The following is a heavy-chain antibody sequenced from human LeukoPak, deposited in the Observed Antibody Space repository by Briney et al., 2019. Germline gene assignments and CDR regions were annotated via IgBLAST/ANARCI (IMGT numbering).Heavy chain of an antibody. CDR3: AKDGLSWNYAGYGDY. CDR1: GFTFSSYW. Sequence: PGGSLRLSCVASGFTFSSYWMHWVRQAPGKGLVWVSRIKSDESSTSYADSVKGRFTISRDNSKNTLYLQMNSLRAEDTAVYYCAKDGLSWNYAGYGDYWGQGTLVTVSS. J-gene: IGHJ4*02. D-gene: IGHD1-7*01. CDR2: IKSDESST. V-gene: IGHV3-74*01.